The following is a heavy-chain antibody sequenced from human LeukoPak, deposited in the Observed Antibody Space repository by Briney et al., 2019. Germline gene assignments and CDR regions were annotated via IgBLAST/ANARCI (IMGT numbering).Heavy chain of an antibody. Sequence: VASVKVSCKASGYTFTSYGISWVRQAPGQGLEWMGWISAYNGNTNYAQKLQGGVTMTTDTSTSTAYMELRSLRSDDTAVYYCARAFRIYYYDSSGPGHFDYWGQGTLVTVSS. D-gene: IGHD3-22*01. CDR3: ARAFRIYYYDSSGPGHFDY. CDR1: GYTFTSYG. J-gene: IGHJ4*02. V-gene: IGHV1-18*01. CDR2: ISAYNGNT.